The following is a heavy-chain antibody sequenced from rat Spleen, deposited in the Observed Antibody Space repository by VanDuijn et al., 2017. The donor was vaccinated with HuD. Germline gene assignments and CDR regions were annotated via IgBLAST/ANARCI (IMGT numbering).Heavy chain of an antibody. CDR3: TRENWELDV. V-gene: IGHV5-31*01. J-gene: IGHJ2*01. Sequence: EVQLAESGGGLVQPGRSMKLSCAASGFTFSRYWMYWIRQAPGKGLEWVASITNAAGKVYYPDSVKGRFTISRDNAKSTLYLQMNSLRSEDTVTYYCTRENWELDVWGQGVMVTVSS. CDR2: ITNAAGKV. D-gene: IGHD5-1*01. CDR1: GFTFSRYW.